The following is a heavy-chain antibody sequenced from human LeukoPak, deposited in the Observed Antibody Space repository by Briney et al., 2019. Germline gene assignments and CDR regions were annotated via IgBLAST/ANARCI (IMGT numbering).Heavy chain of an antibody. CDR3: ARESSSIAARPRFDP. J-gene: IGHJ5*02. CDR1: GGSFSGYY. D-gene: IGHD6-6*01. V-gene: IGHV4-34*01. CDR2: INHSGST. Sequence: SETLSLTCAVYGGSFSGYYWSWIRQPPGKGLEWIGEINHSGSTNYNPSLKSRVTISVDTSKNQFSLKLSSVTAADTAVYYCARESSSIAARPRFDPWGQGTLVTVSS.